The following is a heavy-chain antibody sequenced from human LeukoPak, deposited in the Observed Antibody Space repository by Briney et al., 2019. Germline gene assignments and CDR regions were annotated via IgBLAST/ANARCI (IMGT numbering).Heavy chain of an antibody. Sequence: SETLSLTCNISGGSLYTDDWSWMPQPAGKGRECIGCVYSSGSTNYNPSLKSRVIISIDKSKNQLSLKLNSLTAADTAVYYCARDYSSAWTFDYWGQGTLVTVSS. CDR2: VYSSGST. CDR3: ARDYSSAWTFDY. J-gene: IGHJ4*02. CDR1: GGSLYTDD. D-gene: IGHD6-19*01. V-gene: IGHV4-4*07.